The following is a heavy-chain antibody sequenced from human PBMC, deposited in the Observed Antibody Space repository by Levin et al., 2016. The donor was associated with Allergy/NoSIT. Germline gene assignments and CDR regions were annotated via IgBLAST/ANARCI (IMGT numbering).Heavy chain of an antibody. CDR3: ARENYYDSSGYYYPKVIDFDY. D-gene: IGHD3-22*01. CDR2: ISGYDGDR. Sequence: WVRQAPGQGLEWMGWISGYDGDRKYAQKIQGRVTMTTGTSTSTAYMELRSLRSDDTAVYYCARENYYDSSGYYYPKVIDFDYWGQGTLVTVSS. V-gene: IGHV1-18*01. J-gene: IGHJ4*02.